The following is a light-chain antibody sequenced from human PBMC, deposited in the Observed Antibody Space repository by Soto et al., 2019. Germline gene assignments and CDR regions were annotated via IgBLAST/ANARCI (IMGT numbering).Light chain of an antibody. CDR3: QQTYITPPWT. J-gene: IGKJ1*01. CDR2: ATS. Sequence: IKLTQSPSSLSASVGDRVTITCRASQSISDYLNWYQQKAGKAPKLLLYATSNLQSGVPSRFNGSGSGTDFTLTISSLQPEDFATYYCQQTYITPPWTFGQGTKVEIK. CDR1: QSISDY. V-gene: IGKV1-39*01.